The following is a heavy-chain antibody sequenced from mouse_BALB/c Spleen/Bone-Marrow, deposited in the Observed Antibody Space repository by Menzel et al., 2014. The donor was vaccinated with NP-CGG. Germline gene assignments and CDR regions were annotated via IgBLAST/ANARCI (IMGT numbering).Heavy chain of an antibody. D-gene: IGHD2-2*01. CDR2: IYPGNSDT. CDR3: THGYDYYAMDY. V-gene: IGHV1-5*01. J-gene: IGHJ4*01. CDR1: GYTFTSYW. Sequence: EVQRVESGTVLARPGASVKMSCKASGYTFTSYWMHWVKRRPGQGLEWIGAIYPGNSDTSYNQKFKGKAKLTAVTSTSTAYMGLSSLTNEDSAVYYCTHGYDYYAMDYWGQGTSVTVSS.